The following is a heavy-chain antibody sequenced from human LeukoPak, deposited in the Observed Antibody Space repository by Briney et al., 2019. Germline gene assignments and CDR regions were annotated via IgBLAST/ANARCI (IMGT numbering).Heavy chain of an antibody. CDR3: AILRGYSGYDLDY. J-gene: IGHJ4*02. Sequence: GGSRRLSCAASGFTVSSNYMSWVRQAPGKGLEWVSVIYRGGSTYYADSVKGRFTISRDNSKNTLYLQMNSLRAEDTAVYYCAILRGYSGYDLDYWGQGTLVTVSS. CDR2: IYRGGST. D-gene: IGHD5-12*01. V-gene: IGHV3-53*01. CDR1: GFTVSSNY.